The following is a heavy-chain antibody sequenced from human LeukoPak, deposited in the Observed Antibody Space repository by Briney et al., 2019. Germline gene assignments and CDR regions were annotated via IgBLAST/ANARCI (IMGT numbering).Heavy chain of an antibody. CDR2: ISSSSSYI. J-gene: IGHJ3*02. CDR1: GFTFSSYS. D-gene: IGHD2-2*01. V-gene: IGHV3-21*01. Sequence: PGGSLRLSCAASGFTFSSYSMNWVRQAPGKGLEWVSSISSSSSYIYYADSVKGRFTISRDSAKNSLYLQMNSLRAEDTAVYYCARMTYCSSTSCPHAFDIWGQGTMVTVSS. CDR3: ARMTYCSSTSCPHAFDI.